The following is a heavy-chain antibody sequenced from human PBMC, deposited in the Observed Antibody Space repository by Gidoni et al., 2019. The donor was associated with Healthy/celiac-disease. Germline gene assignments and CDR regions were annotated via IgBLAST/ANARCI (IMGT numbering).Heavy chain of an antibody. V-gene: IGHV3-30*03. Sequence: SSYGMHWVRQAPGKGLEWVAVISYDGSNKYYADSVKGRFTISRDNSKNTLYLQMSSLRAEDTAVYYCARDFVAAAGYEYWGQGTLVTVSS. CDR3: ARDFVAAAGYEY. CDR2: ISYDGSNK. CDR1: SSYG. J-gene: IGHJ4*02. D-gene: IGHD3-9*01.